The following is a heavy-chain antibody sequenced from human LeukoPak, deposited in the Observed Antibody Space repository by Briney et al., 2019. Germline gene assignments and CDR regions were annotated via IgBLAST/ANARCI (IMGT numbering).Heavy chain of an antibody. CDR2: IYYSGST. J-gene: IGHJ6*02. CDR3: ARWGYSNYDYYYGMDV. Sequence: PSETLSLTCTVSGGSISSSSYYWGWIRQPPGKGLEWIGSIYYSGSTYYNPSLKSRVTMSVDTSKNQFSLKLSSVTAADTAVYYCARWGYSNYDYYYGMDVWGQGTTVTVSS. D-gene: IGHD4-11*01. CDR1: GGSISSSSYY. V-gene: IGHV4-39*07.